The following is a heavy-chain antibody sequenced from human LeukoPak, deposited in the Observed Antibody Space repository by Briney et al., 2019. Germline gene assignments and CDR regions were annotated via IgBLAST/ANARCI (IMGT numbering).Heavy chain of an antibody. V-gene: IGHV3-66*01. CDR1: EFSVGSNY. CDR3: ARVNGYSSSWYNLPYYYYMDV. D-gene: IGHD6-13*01. CDR2: IYSGGST. Sequence: GGSLRLSCAASEFSVGSNYMTWVRQAPGKGLEWVSLIYSGGSTYYADSVKGRFTISRDNSKNTLYLQMNSLRAEDTAVYYCARVNGYSSSWYNLPYYYYMDVWGKGTTVTVSS. J-gene: IGHJ6*03.